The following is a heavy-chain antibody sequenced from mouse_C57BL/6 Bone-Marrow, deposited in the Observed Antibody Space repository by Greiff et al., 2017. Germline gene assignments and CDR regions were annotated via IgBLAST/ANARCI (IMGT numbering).Heavy chain of an antibody. V-gene: IGHV5-6*02. D-gene: IGHD1-1*01. Sequence: EVKLVESGGDLVKPGGSLKLSCAASGFTFSSYGMSWVRQTPDKRLEWVATISSGGSYTYYPDSVKGRFTISRDNAKNTLYLQMSSLKSEDTAMYYCARLYYYGSPWFAYWGQGTLVTVSA. J-gene: IGHJ3*01. CDR2: ISSGGSYT. CDR3: ARLYYYGSPWFAY. CDR1: GFTFSSYG.